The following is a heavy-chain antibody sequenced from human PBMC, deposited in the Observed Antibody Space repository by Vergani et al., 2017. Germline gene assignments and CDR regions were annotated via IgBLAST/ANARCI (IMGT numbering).Heavy chain of an antibody. CDR3: ARDPGLVGYCTRTSCLFDY. V-gene: IGHV1-18*01. Sequence: QVHLVQSGAEVKKPGASVKVSCKASGYTFSNYGITWVRQATGQGLEWMGWISVHNGNTNYAQKVQGRVTMTTDTATSTAYMERRSLRSDDTAVYYCARDPGLVGYCTRTSCLFDYWGQGTLVTVSS. D-gene: IGHD2-2*01. CDR2: ISVHNGNT. CDR1: GYTFSNYG. J-gene: IGHJ4*02.